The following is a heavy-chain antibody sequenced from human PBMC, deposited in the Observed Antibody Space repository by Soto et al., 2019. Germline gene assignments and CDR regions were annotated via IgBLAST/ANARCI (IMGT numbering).Heavy chain of an antibody. CDR2: INHSGST. D-gene: IGHD3-10*01. J-gene: IGHJ6*02. CDR3: ARGDFGGYYYYGMDV. CDR1: GGSFSGYY. Sequence: QVQLQQWGAGLLKPSETLSLTCAVYGGSFSGYYWSWIRQPPGKGLEWIGEINHSGSTNYNPSLKSRVTISVDTSKNQFSLKRSSVTAADTAVYYCARGDFGGYYYYGMDVWGQGTTVTVSS. V-gene: IGHV4-34*01.